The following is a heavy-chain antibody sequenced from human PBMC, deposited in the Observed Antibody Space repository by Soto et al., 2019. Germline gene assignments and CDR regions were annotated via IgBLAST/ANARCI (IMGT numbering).Heavy chain of an antibody. CDR1: GGSISSGGYY. J-gene: IGHJ4*02. Sequence: SETLSLTCTVSGGSISSGGYYWAWIRQHPRKGLEWLGYIHYSGGATYSPSYNPSLKSRISISVDTSKSQFSLKLTSVTAAETAQYYCARLPTYYQHSLGNRPSHQRGPGTLVTVSS. CDR3: ARLPTYYQHSLGNRPSHQ. CDR2: IHYSGGATYSP. D-gene: IGHD2-21*01. V-gene: IGHV4-31*03.